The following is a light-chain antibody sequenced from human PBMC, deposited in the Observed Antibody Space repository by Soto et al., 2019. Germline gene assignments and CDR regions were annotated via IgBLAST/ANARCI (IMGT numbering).Light chain of an antibody. CDR1: QSVGNN. CDR2: ATS. V-gene: IGKV3-15*01. Sequence: EIVVTQSPATLSVSPGERATLSCRASQSVGNNFAWYQQKPGQAPRLLIFATSTRATGVPARFSGSGSGTEFTLTISRLKSEDFAVYYCQQYVDWPLTFGGGAKVEIE. J-gene: IGKJ4*01. CDR3: QQYVDWPLT.